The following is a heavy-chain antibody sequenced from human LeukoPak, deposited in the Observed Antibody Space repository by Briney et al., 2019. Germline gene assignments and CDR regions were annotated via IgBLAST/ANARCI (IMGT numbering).Heavy chain of an antibody. J-gene: IGHJ4*02. D-gene: IGHD6-13*01. CDR1: GGSISSYY. CDR2: IYYSGST. CDR3: ARSRGQQLEFDY. Sequence: SETLSLTCTVSGGSISSYYWSWIRQPPGKGLEWIGYIYYSGSTNYNPSLKSRVTISVDTSKNQFSLKLSSVTAADTAVYYCARSRGQQLEFDYWGQGTLVPVSS. V-gene: IGHV4-59*01.